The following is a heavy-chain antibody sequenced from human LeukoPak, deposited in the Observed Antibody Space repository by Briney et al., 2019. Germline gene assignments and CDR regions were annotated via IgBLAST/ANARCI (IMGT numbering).Heavy chain of an antibody. Sequence: SETLSLTCAVYGGSFSGYYWSWIRQPPGKGLEWIGEINHSGSTNYNPSLKSRVTISVDKSKNQFSLKLSSVTAADTAVYYCAREVGARWFSYFDYWGQGTLVTVSS. CDR2: INHSGST. J-gene: IGHJ4*02. V-gene: IGHV4-34*01. CDR3: AREVGARWFSYFDY. D-gene: IGHD1-26*01. CDR1: GGSFSGYY.